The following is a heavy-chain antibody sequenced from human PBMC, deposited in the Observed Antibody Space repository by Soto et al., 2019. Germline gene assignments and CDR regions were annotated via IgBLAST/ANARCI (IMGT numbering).Heavy chain of an antibody. D-gene: IGHD3-3*01. Sequence: GESLKISCKASGYNFGAYWIGWVRQIPRKGLEWMGIIFPGDSDTRYSPAFQGQVTISADKSISTADLECKSLKASDTSRSFCARGGLIGHPPDYWGQGTRVTVSS. J-gene: IGHJ4*02. CDR3: ARGGLIGHPPDY. V-gene: IGHV5-51*01. CDR1: GYNFGAYW. CDR2: IFPGDSDT.